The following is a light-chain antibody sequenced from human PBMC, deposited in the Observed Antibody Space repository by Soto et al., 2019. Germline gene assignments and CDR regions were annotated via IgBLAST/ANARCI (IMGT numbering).Light chain of an antibody. Sequence: ANQLTQSPSSLSASVVDRVTITCRASQAISSALAWYQQKPGKPPNLLIYDASTLQSGVPSRFSGTASGTDFTLTINSLQPEDFATYYCQKYNSAPRTFGQGTKVDIK. J-gene: IGKJ1*01. CDR1: QAISSA. CDR2: DAS. CDR3: QKYNSAPRT. V-gene: IGKV1-13*02.